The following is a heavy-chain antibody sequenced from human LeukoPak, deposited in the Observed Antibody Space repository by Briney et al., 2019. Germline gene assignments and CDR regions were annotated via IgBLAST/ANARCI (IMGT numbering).Heavy chain of an antibody. J-gene: IGHJ3*02. V-gene: IGHV4-59*01. Sequence: PSQTLSLTCTVSGGSISSYYWSWIRQPPGKGLEWIGYIYYSGSTNYNPSLKSRVTISVDTSKNQFSLKLSSVTAADTAVYYCASELGATHAFDIWGQGTMATVSS. D-gene: IGHD1-26*01. CDR3: ASELGATHAFDI. CDR1: GGSISSYY. CDR2: IYYSGST.